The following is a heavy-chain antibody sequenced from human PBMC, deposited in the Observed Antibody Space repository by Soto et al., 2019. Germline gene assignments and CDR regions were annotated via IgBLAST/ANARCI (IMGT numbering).Heavy chain of an antibody. J-gene: IGHJ4*02. CDR1: GFTFSSYA. CDR3: ARSIAVAGTLDY. V-gene: IGHV3-30-3*01. CDR2: ISYDGSNK. Sequence: SLRLSCAASGFTFSSYAMHWVRQAPGKGLEWVAVISYDGSNKYYADSVKGRFTISRDNSKNTLYLQMNSLRAEDTAVYYCARSIAVAGTLDYWGQGTLVTVSS. D-gene: IGHD6-19*01.